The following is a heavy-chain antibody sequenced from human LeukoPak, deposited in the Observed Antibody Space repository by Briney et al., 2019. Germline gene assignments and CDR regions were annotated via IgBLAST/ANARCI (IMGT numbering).Heavy chain of an antibody. CDR3: AKAIAATGRWWIFDY. D-gene: IGHD6-13*01. V-gene: IGHV3-23*01. Sequence: GGSLRLSCAASGFTFSNYDMGWVRQAPGEGLEWVSTISGSGTSTYYTDSVKGRFTISRDNPKNAQYLQMNSLRAEDTTVYYCAKAIAATGRWWIFDYWGQGTLVTVSS. CDR1: GFTFSNYD. J-gene: IGHJ4*02. CDR2: ISGSGTST.